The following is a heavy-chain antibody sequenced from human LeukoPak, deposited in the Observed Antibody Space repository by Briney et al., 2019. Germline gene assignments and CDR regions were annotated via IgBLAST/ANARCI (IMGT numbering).Heavy chain of an antibody. CDR2: INPNSGGT. Sequence: ASVKVSCKASGYTFTGYYMHWVRQAPGQGLEWMGWINPNSGGTNYAQKFQGRVTMTRDTSISTAYMELSRLRSDDTAVYYCARGSTACSSTSCYYGGHWFDPWGQGTLVTVSS. CDR1: GYTFTGYY. D-gene: IGHD2-2*01. V-gene: IGHV1-2*02. J-gene: IGHJ5*02. CDR3: ARGSTACSSTSCYYGGHWFDP.